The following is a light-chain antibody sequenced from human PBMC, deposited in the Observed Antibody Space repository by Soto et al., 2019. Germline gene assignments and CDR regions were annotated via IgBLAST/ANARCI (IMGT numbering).Light chain of an antibody. V-gene: IGKV1-33*01. J-gene: IGKJ5*01. Sequence: DIQMTQSPSSLSASVGDRVTITCQASRDITNYLNWYQQKPGRAPRLLLYEASSLETGVPSRFSGSGSGTDFTLTISSLRAEDVATYYCTHEAHLPITFGQGRRLEIK. CDR3: THEAHLPIT. CDR2: EAS. CDR1: RDITNY.